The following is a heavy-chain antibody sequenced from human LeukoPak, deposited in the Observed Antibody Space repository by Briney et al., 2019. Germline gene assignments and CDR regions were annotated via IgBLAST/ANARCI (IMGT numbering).Heavy chain of an antibody. CDR2: MYYSGST. CDR1: GGSISNYY. J-gene: IGHJ3*02. V-gene: IGHV4-59*08. Sequence: SETLSLTCTVSGGSISNYYWSWIRQSPGKGLEWIGYMYYSGSTNYNPSLESRVTISGDTSKNQFSLNLSSVTAADTAVYYCARSPCTCASCPRRNVFDIWGQGTMVTVSS. D-gene: IGHD2-8*02. CDR3: ARSPCTCASCPRRNVFDI.